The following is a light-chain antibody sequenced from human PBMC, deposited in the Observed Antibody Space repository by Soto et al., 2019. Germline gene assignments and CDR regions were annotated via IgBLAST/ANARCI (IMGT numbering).Light chain of an antibody. Sequence: QSVLTQPASVSGSPGQSITISCTGTSNDVGGYNYVSWYQHHPGKAPKLTIFEVSNRPLGVSNRFSGSKSGNTASLTISGLQAEDEADYYCSSYTNRDTLVFGGGTKLTVL. J-gene: IGLJ2*01. CDR2: EVS. CDR3: SSYTNRDTLV. CDR1: SNDVGGYNY. V-gene: IGLV2-14*01.